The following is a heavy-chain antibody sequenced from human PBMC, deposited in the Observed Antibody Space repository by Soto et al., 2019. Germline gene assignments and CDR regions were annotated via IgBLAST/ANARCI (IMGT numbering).Heavy chain of an antibody. V-gene: IGHV3-30-3*01. Sequence: GGSLRLSCVVSGFTFSSYDMHWARRAPGKGLEWVAVISHDGSNKYNADSMKGRFTISRDNSKNTLYLQVNSLRAEDTAVYYCARARGVLRFLEWLLNGMDVWGQGTTVTVSS. CDR1: GFTFSSYD. CDR3: ARARGVLRFLEWLLNGMDV. D-gene: IGHD3-3*01. CDR2: ISHDGSNK. J-gene: IGHJ6*02.